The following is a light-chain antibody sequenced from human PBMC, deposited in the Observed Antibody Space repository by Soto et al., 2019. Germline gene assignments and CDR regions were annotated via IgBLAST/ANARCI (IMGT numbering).Light chain of an antibody. CDR3: QQYYSTPRT. CDR1: QSVLYTSNNKNY. J-gene: IGKJ4*01. CDR2: WAS. Sequence: DIVMPQTPGSLAVSLGERANINCKSSQSVLYTSNNKNYLAWYQHKPGQPPKLLIYWASTRESGVPDRFSGSGSGTDFTLTISSLQAEDVAVYYCQQYYSTPRTFGGGTKVDIK. V-gene: IGKV4-1*01.